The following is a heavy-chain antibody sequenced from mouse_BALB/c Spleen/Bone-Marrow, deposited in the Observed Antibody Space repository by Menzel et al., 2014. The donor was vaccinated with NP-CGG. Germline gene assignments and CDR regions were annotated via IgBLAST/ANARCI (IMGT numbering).Heavy chain of an antibody. J-gene: IGHJ2*01. D-gene: IGHD1-1*01. CDR1: GFDFSGYW. CDR3: ARLYYYGNFAY. V-gene: IGHV4-1*02. CDR2: INPDSSTI. Sequence: VQLKQSGGGLVQPGGSLKLSCAASGFDFSGYWMSWVRQAPGKGLEWIGEINPDSSTINYTPSLKDKFIISRDNAKNTLYLQMSKVRSEDTALYYCARLYYYGNFAYWGQGTTLTVSS.